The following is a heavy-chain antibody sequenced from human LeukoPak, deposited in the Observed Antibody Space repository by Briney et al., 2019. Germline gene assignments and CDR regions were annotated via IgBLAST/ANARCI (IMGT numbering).Heavy chain of an antibody. D-gene: IGHD6-19*01. CDR3: ARHPSIAVAGTGWFDP. CDR1: GGSISSYY. Sequence: SETLSLTCTVSGGSISSYYWNWIRQPPGKGLEWIGYIYYSGTTNYNPSLKSRVSMSVDTSKNQFSLKLSSVTAADTAVYYCARHPSIAVAGTGWFDPWGQGTLVTVSS. J-gene: IGHJ5*02. V-gene: IGHV4-59*08. CDR2: IYYSGTT.